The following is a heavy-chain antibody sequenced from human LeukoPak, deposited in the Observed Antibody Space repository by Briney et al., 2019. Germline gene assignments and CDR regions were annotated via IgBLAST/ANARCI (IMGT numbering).Heavy chain of an antibody. V-gene: IGHV3-7*01. CDR3: ARGGATTFGLWGNAFDI. D-gene: IGHD3-3*01. Sequence: GGSLRLSCAASGFTFNDYWMTWVRQAPGKGLEWVANIKQDGSEKYYVDSVKGRFTISRDNAKNSLYLQMNSLRAENTAVYYCARGGATTFGLWGNAFDIWGQGTMVTVSS. CDR1: GFTFNDYW. J-gene: IGHJ3*02. CDR2: IKQDGSEK.